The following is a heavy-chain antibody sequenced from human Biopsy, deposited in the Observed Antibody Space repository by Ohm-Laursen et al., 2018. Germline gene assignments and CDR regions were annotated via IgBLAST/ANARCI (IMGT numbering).Heavy chain of an antibody. CDR3: ARSGQWARYYFDY. CDR2: INHRGYT. J-gene: IGHJ4*01. V-gene: IGHV4-34*01. CDR1: GGPISGYY. Sequence: GTLSLTCVVSGGPISGYYWSWIRQPPGKGLEWIGEINHRGYTDYNASLKGRVSISVDTSKNQLSLNLTSVTAADTAVFYCARSGQWARYYFDYWGHGTLVTVSP. D-gene: IGHD6-19*01.